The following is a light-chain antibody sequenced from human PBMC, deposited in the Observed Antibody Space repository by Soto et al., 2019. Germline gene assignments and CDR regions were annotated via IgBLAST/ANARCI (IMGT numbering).Light chain of an antibody. Sequence: DIQRTQSPSTLSASVGDRVTITCRASQSLSSWFAGYQQKPGKAPKLLIYKESNLESGFPSRFSGSGSGTIFTHTLSFLQAVEFETYYFQQYKSYSWTFGQGTKVEIK. J-gene: IGKJ1*01. CDR2: KES. CDR3: QQYKSYSWT. V-gene: IGKV1-5*03. CDR1: QSLSSW.